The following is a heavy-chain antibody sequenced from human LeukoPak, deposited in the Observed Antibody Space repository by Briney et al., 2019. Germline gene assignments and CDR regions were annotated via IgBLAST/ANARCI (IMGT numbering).Heavy chain of an antibody. V-gene: IGHV1-18*01. CDR2: ISAYNGNT. CDR1: GYTFTSYG. CDR3: ARVAVYYYYYYYMDV. D-gene: IGHD1-14*01. Sequence: ASVKVSCKASGYTFTSYGISWVRQAPGQGLEWMGWISAYNGNTNYAQKLQGRVTMTTDTSTSTAYMELRSLRSDDTAVYYCARVAVYYYYYYYMDVWGKGTTVTVSS. J-gene: IGHJ6*03.